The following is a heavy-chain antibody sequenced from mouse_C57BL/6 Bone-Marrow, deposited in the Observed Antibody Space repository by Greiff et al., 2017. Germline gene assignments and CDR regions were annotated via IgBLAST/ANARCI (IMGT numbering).Heavy chain of an antibody. CDR1: GYTFTSYW. Sequence: QVQLKESGAELVRPGTSVKLSCKASGYTFTSYWMHWVKQRPGQGLEWIGVIDPSDSYTNYNQKFKGKATLTVDTSSSTAYMQLSSLTSEDSTVYYCARGDGNFYAMDYWGQGTSVTVSS. CDR2: IDPSDSYT. J-gene: IGHJ4*01. V-gene: IGHV1-59*01. CDR3: ARGDGNFYAMDY. D-gene: IGHD2-1*01.